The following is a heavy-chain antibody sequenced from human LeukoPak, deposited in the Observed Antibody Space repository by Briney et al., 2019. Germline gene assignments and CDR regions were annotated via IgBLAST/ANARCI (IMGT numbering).Heavy chain of an antibody. V-gene: IGHV3-7*01. J-gene: IGHJ4*02. CDR1: GFTFSSYW. CDR2: IKQDGSEK. D-gene: IGHD3-22*01. CDR3: ARDYYDKTIFFVGLGKPVDY. Sequence: GGSLRLSCAASGFTFSSYWMSWVRQAPGKGLEWVANIKQDGSEKYYVDSVKGRFTISRDNAKNSLYLQMNSLRAEDTAVYYCARDYYDKTIFFVGLGKPVDYWGQGTLVTVSS.